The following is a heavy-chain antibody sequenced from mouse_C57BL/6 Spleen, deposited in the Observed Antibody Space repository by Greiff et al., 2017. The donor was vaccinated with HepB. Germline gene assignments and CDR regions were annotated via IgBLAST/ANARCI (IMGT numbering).Heavy chain of an antibody. D-gene: IGHD1-1*01. CDR1: GYTFTSYW. V-gene: IGHV1-55*01. CDR3: ARWGKYYPDYYAMDY. CDR2: IYPGSGST. Sequence: QVQLQQPGAELVKPGASVKMSCKASGYTFTSYWITWVKQRPGQGLEWIGDIYPGSGSTNYNEKFKSKATLTVDTSSSTAYMQLSSLTSEDSAVYYCARWGKYYPDYYAMDYWGQGTSVTVSS. J-gene: IGHJ4*01.